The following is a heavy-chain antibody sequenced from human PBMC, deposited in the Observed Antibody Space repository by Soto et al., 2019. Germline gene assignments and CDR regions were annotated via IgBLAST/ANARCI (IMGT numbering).Heavy chain of an antibody. V-gene: IGHV3-30*18. D-gene: IGHD3-22*01. CDR1: GFMFNNYG. Sequence: QVKLVEAGGGVVQPGRSLGLSCAASGFMFNNYGMHWVRQAPGKGLEWVAIISFDGTNKYYADSVMGRFAISRDNSKNKLYLQMLSLRDEDRAVYYCAKDLLGDRSGSHHGGDFWGQGTRVTVSS. J-gene: IGHJ4*02. CDR2: ISFDGTNK. CDR3: AKDLLGDRSGSHHGGDF.